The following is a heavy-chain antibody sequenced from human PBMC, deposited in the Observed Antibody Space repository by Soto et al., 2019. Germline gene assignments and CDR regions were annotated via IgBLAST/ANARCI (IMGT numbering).Heavy chain of an antibody. CDR1: GGSFSGYY. D-gene: IGHD3-3*01. Sequence: SETLSLTCAVYGGSFSGYYWSWIRQPPGKGLEWIGEINHSGSTNYNPSLKSRVTISVDTSKNQFSLKLSSVTAADTAVYYCPREGVVIRFDYWDQGTLVTVSS. V-gene: IGHV4-34*01. CDR2: INHSGST. J-gene: IGHJ4*02. CDR3: PREGVVIRFDY.